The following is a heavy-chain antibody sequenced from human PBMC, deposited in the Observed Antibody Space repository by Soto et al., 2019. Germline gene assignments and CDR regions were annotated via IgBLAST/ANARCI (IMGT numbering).Heavy chain of an antibody. CDR2: ISSNWGST. V-gene: IGHV3-64D*08. Sequence: GGSLRLSCSASGFTFSSYAMHWVRQAPGKGLEYVSAISSNWGSTYYADSVKGRFTISRDNSKNTLYLQMSSLRAEDTAVYYCVKGSMAPSYNFDYWGQGTLVTVSS. CDR3: VKGSMAPSYNFDY. D-gene: IGHD1-26*01. J-gene: IGHJ4*02. CDR1: GFTFSSYA.